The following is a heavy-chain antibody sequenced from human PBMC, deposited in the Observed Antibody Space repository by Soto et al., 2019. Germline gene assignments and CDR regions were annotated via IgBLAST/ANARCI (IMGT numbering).Heavy chain of an antibody. V-gene: IGHV4-38-2*01. J-gene: IGHJ5*02. CDR1: GYSISSGYY. D-gene: IGHD6-13*01. Sequence: SETLSLTCAVYGYSISSGYYWGWIRQPPGKGLEWIGSIYHSGSTYYNPSLKSRVTISVDTSKNQFSLKLSSVTAADTAVYYCARSIAAAVNWFDPWGQGTLVTVSS. CDR3: ARSIAAAVNWFDP. CDR2: IYHSGST.